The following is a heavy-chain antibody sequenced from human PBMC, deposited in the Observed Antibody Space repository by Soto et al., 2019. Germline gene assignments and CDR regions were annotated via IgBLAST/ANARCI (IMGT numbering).Heavy chain of an antibody. D-gene: IGHD6-13*01. CDR2: ISYDGSNK. V-gene: IGHV3-30*18. CDR1: GFTFSSYG. J-gene: IGHJ4*02. CDR3: AKDPSGIAAPPSDY. Sequence: GGSLRLSCAASGFTFSSYGMHWVRQAPGKGLEWVAVISYDGSNKYYADSVKGRFTISRDNSKNTLYLQMNSLRAEDTAVYYCAKDPSGIAAPPSDYWGQGTLVTVSS.